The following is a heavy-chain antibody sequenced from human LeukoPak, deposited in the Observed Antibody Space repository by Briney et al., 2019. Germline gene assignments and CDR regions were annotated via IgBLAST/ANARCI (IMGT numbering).Heavy chain of an antibody. CDR1: GGSINGDY. D-gene: IGHD6-13*01. CDR2: IHYSGNT. CDR3: ARPPDQLAAFDI. J-gene: IGHJ3*02. V-gene: IGHV4-59*08. Sequence: SETLSLICTVSGGSINGDYWNWIRQPPGKGLEWIGYIHYSGNTNYNPSLKSRVTMSVDTSKKQFSLRLSSVTAADTAVYYCARPPDQLAAFDIWGQGTMVTVSS.